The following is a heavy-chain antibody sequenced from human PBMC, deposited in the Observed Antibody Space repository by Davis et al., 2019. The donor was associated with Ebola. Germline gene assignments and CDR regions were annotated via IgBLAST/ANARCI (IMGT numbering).Heavy chain of an antibody. CDR2: IYYSGST. V-gene: IGHV4-39*01. CDR1: GGSISSYY. D-gene: IGHD6-19*01. CDR3: ARGWVTVRVAGQIDY. Sequence: SETLSLTCTVSGGSISSYYWGWIRQPPGKGLEWIGSIYYSGSTYYNPSLKSRVTISVDTSKNQFSLKLSSVTAADTAVYYCARGWVTVRVAGQIDYWGQGTLVTVSS. J-gene: IGHJ4*02.